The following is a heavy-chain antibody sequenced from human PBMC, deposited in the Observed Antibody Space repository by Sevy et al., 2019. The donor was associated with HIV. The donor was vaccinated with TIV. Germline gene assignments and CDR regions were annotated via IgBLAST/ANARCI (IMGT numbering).Heavy chain of an antibody. J-gene: IGHJ6*02. V-gene: IGHV3-11*01. CDR2: ISGSGSTI. D-gene: IGHD4-17*01. Sequence: GGSLRLSCAASGFTFSDYYMSWIRQAPGKGLEWISYISGSGSTIYNADSVKVRFTISRDNAKNSLYLQMNSLRAEDTAVYYCARDHVKDGDLGDYYYYAMDVWGQGTTVTVSS. CDR1: GFTFSDYY. CDR3: ARDHVKDGDLGDYYYYAMDV.